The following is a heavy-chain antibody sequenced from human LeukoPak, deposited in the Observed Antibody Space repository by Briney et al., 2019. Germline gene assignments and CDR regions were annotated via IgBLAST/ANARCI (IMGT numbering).Heavy chain of an antibody. D-gene: IGHD3-10*01. Sequence: ASVKVSCKASGYTFTSYYMHWVRQAPGQGLEWMGWINPNSGGTNYAQKFQGRVTMTRDTSISTAYMELSRLRSDDTAVYYCARDHYYGSGSYFLRSNNWFDPWGQGTLVTVSS. CDR1: GYTFTSYY. V-gene: IGHV1-2*02. J-gene: IGHJ5*02. CDR3: ARDHYYGSGSYFLRSNNWFDP. CDR2: INPNSGGT.